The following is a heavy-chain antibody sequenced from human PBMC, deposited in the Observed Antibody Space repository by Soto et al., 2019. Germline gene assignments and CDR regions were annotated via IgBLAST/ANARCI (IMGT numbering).Heavy chain of an antibody. CDR3: AKDLEIRYYYGSGSYDY. V-gene: IGHV3-23*01. CDR1: GFTFSSYA. CDR2: ISGSGGST. J-gene: IGHJ4*02. D-gene: IGHD3-10*01. Sequence: EVQLLESGGGLVQPGGSLRLSCAASGFTFSSYAMSWVRQAPGKGLEWVSAISGSGGSTYYADSVKGRFTISRDNSKNTLYLQMNSLRAEDTAVYYCAKDLEIRYYYGSGSYDYWGQGTLDTVSS.